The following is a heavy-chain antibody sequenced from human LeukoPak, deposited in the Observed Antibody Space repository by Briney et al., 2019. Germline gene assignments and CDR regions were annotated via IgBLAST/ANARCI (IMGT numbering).Heavy chain of an antibody. D-gene: IGHD3-22*01. Sequence: GASVKVSCKASGYTFTSYGISWVRQAPGQGLEWIEWISAYNGNTNYAQKLQGRVTMTTDTSTSTAYMELRSLRSDDTAVYYCARDCPSGYYFDYWGQGTLVTVSS. CDR3: ARDCPSGYYFDY. J-gene: IGHJ4*02. CDR1: GYTFTSYG. CDR2: ISAYNGNT. V-gene: IGHV1-18*01.